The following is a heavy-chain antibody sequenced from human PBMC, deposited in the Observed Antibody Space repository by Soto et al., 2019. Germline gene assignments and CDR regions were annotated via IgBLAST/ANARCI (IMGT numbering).Heavy chain of an antibody. CDR3: ARTSTSGPRFDY. Sequence: SATLALTVSICWGSISTISCGRWVRQPPGEGLEWIGEVYHSGRTNHTTSFKTRVAMSVDKSKNQFSLKLNSVTAADTALYYCARTSTSGPRFDYWGQGSLVTVSS. CDR1: WGSISTISC. D-gene: IGHD1-1*01. J-gene: IGHJ4*02. V-gene: IGHV4-4*02. CDR2: VYHSGRT.